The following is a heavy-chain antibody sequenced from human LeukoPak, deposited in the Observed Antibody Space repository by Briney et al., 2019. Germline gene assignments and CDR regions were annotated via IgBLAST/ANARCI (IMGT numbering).Heavy chain of an antibody. CDR2: INPNSGGT. D-gene: IGHD5-18*01. J-gene: IGHJ6*03. V-gene: IGHV1-2*02. CDR1: GYTFTGYY. Sequence: GASVKVSCKASGYTFTGYYMHWVRQAPGQGLEWMGWINPNSGGTNYAQKFQGRVTMTRDTSISTAYMELSRLRSDDTAVYYCARAEGYSYGLGYYYYYYMDAWGKGTTVTVSS. CDR3: ARAEGYSYGLGYYYYYYMDA.